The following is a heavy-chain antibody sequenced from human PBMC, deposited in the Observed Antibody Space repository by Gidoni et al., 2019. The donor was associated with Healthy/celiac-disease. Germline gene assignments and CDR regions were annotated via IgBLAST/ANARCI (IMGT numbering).Heavy chain of an antibody. J-gene: IGHJ4*02. V-gene: IGHV1-69*01. CDR2: IIPIFGTA. D-gene: IGHD3-16*01. CDR1: GGPFSSYS. Sequence: QVQLVQSGAEVKKPGASVKVSCKAAGGPFSSYSISWVRQAPGQGLEWMGGIIPIFGTANHAQKFQGRVTITADESTSTAYMELSSLRSEDTAVYYCARGGIPGVRLGELSDYWGQGTLVTVSS. CDR3: ARGGIPGVRLGELSDY.